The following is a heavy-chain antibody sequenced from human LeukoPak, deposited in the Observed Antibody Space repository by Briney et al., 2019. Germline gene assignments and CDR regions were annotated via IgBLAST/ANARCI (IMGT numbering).Heavy chain of an antibody. V-gene: IGHV3-23*01. J-gene: IGHJ6*02. Sequence: GGSLRLSCAASGFTFSSYAMSWVRQAPGKGLEWVSVISGSGTNIYYADSVRGRFTISRDNSGNTVFLQMNGLRAEDAAVYYCAKGIGDLYYTLDVWGQGTTVSVSS. CDR2: ISGSGTNI. CDR3: AKGIGDLYYTLDV. D-gene: IGHD3-16*01. CDR1: GFTFSSYA.